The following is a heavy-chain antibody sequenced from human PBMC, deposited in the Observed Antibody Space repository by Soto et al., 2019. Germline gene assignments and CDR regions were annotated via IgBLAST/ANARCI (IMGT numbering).Heavy chain of an antibody. J-gene: IGHJ3*02. CDR2: IYYSGTT. CDR1: SCAHY. CDR3: ARQDTGTNTGAFDI. V-gene: IGHV4-39*01. Sequence: SETLSLTCTVSSCAHYWGWIRQPPGKGLEWIGSIYYSGTTYYKSSLESRVTMSIDTSKNQFSLRLNSVAAADTAVYYCARQDTGTNTGAFDIWGRGIMVTVSS. D-gene: IGHD5-18*01.